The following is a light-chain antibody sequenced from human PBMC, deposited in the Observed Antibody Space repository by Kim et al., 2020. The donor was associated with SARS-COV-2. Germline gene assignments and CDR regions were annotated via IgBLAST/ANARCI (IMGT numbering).Light chain of an antibody. Sequence: VSPGQTASIACAGDKLGDTYACWYQQKTGQSPLLVIYQDNKRPAEIHGRFSGSNAGNTATLTISGTQAMDEAVYYCQTSDSTTVAFGGGTQLTVL. V-gene: IGLV3-1*01. J-gene: IGLJ2*01. CDR2: QDN. CDR1: KLGDTY. CDR3: QTSDSTTVA.